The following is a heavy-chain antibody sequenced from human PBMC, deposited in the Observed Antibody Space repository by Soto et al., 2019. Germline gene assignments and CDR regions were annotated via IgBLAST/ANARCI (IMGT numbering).Heavy chain of an antibody. CDR1: GGSFSGYY. CDR3: ARESKYSGSYYYEF. Sequence: TLSLTCAVYGGSFSGYYWSWIRQPPGKGLEWIGEINHSGSTNYNPSLKSRVTISVDTSKNQFSLKLSSVTAADTAVYYCARESKYSGSYYYEFWGQGTLVTVSS. J-gene: IGHJ4*02. CDR2: INHSGST. D-gene: IGHD1-26*01. V-gene: IGHV4-34*01.